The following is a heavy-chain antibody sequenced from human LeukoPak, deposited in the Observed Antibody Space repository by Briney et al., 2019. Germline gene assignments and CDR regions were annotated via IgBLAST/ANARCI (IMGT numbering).Heavy chain of an antibody. D-gene: IGHD6-13*01. CDR1: GGSISSGDYY. CDR2: IYYSGSN. CDR3: ARAPSGGEQQLASYYFDY. V-gene: IGHV4-30-4*01. Sequence: SQTLSLTCTVSGGSISSGDYYWSWIRQPPGKGLEWIGYIYYSGSNYYNPSLKSRVTISVDTSKNQFSLKLSSVTAADTAVYYCARAPSGGEQQLASYYFDYWGQGTLVTVSS. J-gene: IGHJ4*02.